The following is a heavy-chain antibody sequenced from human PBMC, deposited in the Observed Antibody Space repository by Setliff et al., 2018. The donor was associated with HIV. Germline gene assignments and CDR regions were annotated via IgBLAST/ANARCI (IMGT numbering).Heavy chain of an antibody. CDR2: IYYSGDT. Sequence: TVSGDFINNHYWSWIRQPPGKGLEWIGHIYYSGDTNYSPSLKSRVTISMDTSKNQFSLKLTSVTAADTAVYYCARGNDNGQRGGNYYFMDVWDKGTTVTVSS. J-gene: IGHJ6*03. D-gene: IGHD4-17*01. V-gene: IGHV4-59*11. CDR3: ARGNDNGQRGGNYYFMDV. CDR1: GDFINNHY.